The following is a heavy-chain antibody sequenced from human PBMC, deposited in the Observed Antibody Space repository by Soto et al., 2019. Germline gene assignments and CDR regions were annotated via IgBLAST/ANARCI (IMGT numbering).Heavy chain of an antibody. CDR1: GYPFTGNY. V-gene: IGHV1-2*04. CDR2: INVNSGGT. Sequence: QVQLVQSGAEVKKPGASVKVSCKASGYPFTGNYMHWVRQAPGQGVEWMGWINVNSGGTKNAQKFQGWVTMTRDTSDSTAYMELSRLRSDATAVYYCARGDKLSLCPQLDSWGQGTLVTVSS. J-gene: IGHJ4*02. CDR3: ARGDKLSLCPQLDS. D-gene: IGHD3-16*02.